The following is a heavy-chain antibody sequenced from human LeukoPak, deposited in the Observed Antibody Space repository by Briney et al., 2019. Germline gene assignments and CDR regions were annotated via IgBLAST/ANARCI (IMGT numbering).Heavy chain of an antibody. CDR2: IYYSGST. D-gene: IGHD2-15*01. V-gene: IGHV4-31*03. Sequence: PSETLSLTCTVSGGSISSGGYYWSWIRQHPGTGLEWIGYIYYSGSTYYNPSLKSRVTISVDTSKNQFSLKLSSVTAADTAVYHCARDFDCSGGSCYRERVYTGYWGQGTLVTVSS. J-gene: IGHJ4*02. CDR3: ARDFDCSGGSCYRERVYTGY. CDR1: GGSISSGGYY.